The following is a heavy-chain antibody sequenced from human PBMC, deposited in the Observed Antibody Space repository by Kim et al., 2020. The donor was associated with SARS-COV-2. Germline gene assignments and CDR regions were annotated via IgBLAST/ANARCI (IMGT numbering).Heavy chain of an antibody. Sequence: AAAVQDPFTISRDNSKNTLYLQMNSLRAKDTAVYYCARDHSSFVGFYFDYWGQGTLVTVSS. J-gene: IGHJ4*02. D-gene: IGHD6-6*01. V-gene: IGHV3-33*01. CDR3: ARDHSSFVGFYFDY.